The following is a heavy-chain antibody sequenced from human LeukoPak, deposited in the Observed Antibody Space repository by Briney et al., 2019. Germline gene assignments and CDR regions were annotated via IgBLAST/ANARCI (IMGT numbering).Heavy chain of an antibody. D-gene: IGHD1-26*01. J-gene: IGHJ4*02. Sequence: PGGSLRLSCAGSGFDLEDYSMHWVRQVPGKGLEWVSLIKWDGRGADYADSVRGRFTISRDNSKNSLYLQMNSLTTEDTAVYYCARDDGPCSGTYLDSWGQGTLVIVSS. CDR2: IKWDGRGA. CDR3: ARDDGPCSGTYLDS. V-gene: IGHV3-43*01. CDR1: GFDLEDYS.